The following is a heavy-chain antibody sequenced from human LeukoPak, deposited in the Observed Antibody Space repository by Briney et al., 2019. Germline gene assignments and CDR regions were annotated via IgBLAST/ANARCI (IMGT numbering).Heavy chain of an antibody. CDR2: IIPILGIA. J-gene: IGHJ4*02. D-gene: IGHD6-13*01. CDR3: ARDKTYSSSGYDY. V-gene: IGHV1-69*04. CDR1: GGTFISYA. Sequence: GASVKVSCKASGGTFISYAISWVRQAPGQGLEWMGRIIPILGIANYAQKFQGRVTITADKSTSTAYMELSSLRSEDTAVYYCARDKTYSSSGYDYWGQGTLVTVSS.